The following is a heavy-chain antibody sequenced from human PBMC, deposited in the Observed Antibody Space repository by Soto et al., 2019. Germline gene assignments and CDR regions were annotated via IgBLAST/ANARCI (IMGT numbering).Heavy chain of an antibody. CDR2: IIPIFGTA. D-gene: IGHD5-12*01. CDR1: GGTFSSYA. Sequence: SVKVCCKASGGTFSSYAISWLRQAPGQGLEWMGGIIPIFGTANYAQKFQGRVTITADESTSTAYMELSSLRSEDTAVYYCARALEMATITIDYWGQGTLVTVSS. CDR3: ARALEMATITIDY. V-gene: IGHV1-69*13. J-gene: IGHJ4*02.